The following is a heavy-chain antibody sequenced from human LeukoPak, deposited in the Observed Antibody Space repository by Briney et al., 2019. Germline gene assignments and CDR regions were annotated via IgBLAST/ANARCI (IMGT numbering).Heavy chain of an antibody. D-gene: IGHD2-15*01. J-gene: IGHJ4*02. V-gene: IGHV3-23*01. Sequence: GGSLRLSCAASGFTFTTYRMAWVRQAPGKGLEWLSSISTTGDITYYADSVKGRFTISRDNSKNTPCLQVDSLRAEDTAVYYCARQLGSCSDGSCYFDSWGQGTLVTVSS. CDR1: GFTFTTYR. CDR2: ISTTGDIT. CDR3: ARQLGSCSDGSCYFDS.